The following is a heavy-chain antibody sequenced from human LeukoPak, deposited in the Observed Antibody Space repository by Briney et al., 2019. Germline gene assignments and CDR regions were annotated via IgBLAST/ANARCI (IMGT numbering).Heavy chain of an antibody. Sequence: GGSLRLSCAASGFTFSSYAMSWVRQAPGKGLEWVSVIYSGGSTYYADSVKGRFTISRDNSKNTLYLQMNSLRAEDTAVYYCARDFFWSGYYYGMDVWGQGTTVTVSS. V-gene: IGHV3-66*01. J-gene: IGHJ6*02. CDR2: IYSGGST. CDR1: GFTFSSYA. CDR3: ARDFFWSGYYYGMDV. D-gene: IGHD3-3*01.